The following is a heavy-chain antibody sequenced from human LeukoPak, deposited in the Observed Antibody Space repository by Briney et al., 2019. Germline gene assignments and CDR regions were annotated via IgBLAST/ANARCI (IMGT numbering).Heavy chain of an antibody. V-gene: IGHV4-59*01. CDR1: GGSISSYY. D-gene: IGHD2-15*01. CDR3: ARGLVVVAARYYYYYMDV. Sequence: KPSETLSLTCTVSGGSISSYYWSWIRQPPGKGLEWIGYIYHSGSTNYNPSLKSRVTISVDTSKNQFSLKLSSVTAADTAVYYCARGLVVVAARYYYYYMDVWGKGTTVTVSS. CDR2: IYHSGST. J-gene: IGHJ6*03.